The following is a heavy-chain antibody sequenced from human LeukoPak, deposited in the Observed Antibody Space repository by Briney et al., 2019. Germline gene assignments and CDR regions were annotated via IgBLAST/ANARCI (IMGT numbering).Heavy chain of an antibody. CDR2: MDPNSGNT. V-gene: IGHV1-8*02. Sequence: ASVKVSCKASGYTFTGYYMHWVRQAPGQGLEWTGWMDPNSGNTGYAQKFQGRVTMTRDTSISTAYMELSSLRSEDTAVYYCATMSGSYSNYYYYMDVWGKGTTVTISS. CDR1: GYTFTGYY. J-gene: IGHJ6*03. D-gene: IGHD1-26*01. CDR3: ATMSGSYSNYYYYMDV.